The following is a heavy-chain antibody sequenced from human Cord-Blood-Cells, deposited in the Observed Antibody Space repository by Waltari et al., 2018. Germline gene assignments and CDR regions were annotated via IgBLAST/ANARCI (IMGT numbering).Heavy chain of an antibody. CDR3: ARDHIAAYFDY. D-gene: IGHD6-6*01. Sequence: EVQLVESGGGLIQPGGSLRLSCAASGFTVSSNYMSWVRQAPGKGLEWGSVIYSGGSTYYADSVKGRFTISRDNSKNTLYLQMNSLRAEDTAVYYCARDHIAAYFDYWGQGTLVTVSS. J-gene: IGHJ4*02. V-gene: IGHV3-53*01. CDR2: IYSGGST. CDR1: GFTVSSNY.